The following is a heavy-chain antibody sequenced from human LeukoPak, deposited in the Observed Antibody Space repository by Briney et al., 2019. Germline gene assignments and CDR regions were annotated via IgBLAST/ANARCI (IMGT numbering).Heavy chain of an antibody. CDR2: IYTSGST. CDR1: GGSISSYY. CDR3: ARVGDYALKD. Sequence: SETLFLTCTVSGGSISSYYWSWIRQPAGKGLEWIGHIYTSGSTNYNPSLKSRVTMSVDTSKNQFSLKLRSVTAADTAVYYCARVGDYALKDWGQGTLVTVSS. J-gene: IGHJ4*02. D-gene: IGHD3-16*01. V-gene: IGHV4-4*07.